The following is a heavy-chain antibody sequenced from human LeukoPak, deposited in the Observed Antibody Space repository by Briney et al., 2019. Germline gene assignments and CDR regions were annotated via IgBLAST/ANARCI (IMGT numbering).Heavy chain of an antibody. CDR1: GGSINSYY. Sequence: SETLSLTCTVSGGSINSYYWSWIRQPPGKGLEWIGYIYHSGSTYYNPSLKSRVTISVDRSKNQFSLNLSSVTAADTAVYYCTRRAAGTFDYWGQGTLVTVSS. D-gene: IGHD6-13*01. J-gene: IGHJ4*02. V-gene: IGHV4-59*04. CDR3: TRRAAGTFDY. CDR2: IYHSGST.